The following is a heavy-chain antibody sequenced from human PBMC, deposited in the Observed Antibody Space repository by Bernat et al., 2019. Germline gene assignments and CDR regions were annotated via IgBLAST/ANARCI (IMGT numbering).Heavy chain of an antibody. CDR2: IYYSGST. Sequence: QVQLQESGPGLVKPSETLSLTCTVSGGSISSYYWSWIRQPPGKGLEWIGYIYYSGSTNYNPSLKSRVTISVDTSKNQFSLKLSSVTAADTAVYYCARGTGDCDYWGQGTLVTVSS. J-gene: IGHJ4*02. D-gene: IGHD7-27*01. V-gene: IGHV4-59*01. CDR3: ARGTGDCDY. CDR1: GGSISSYY.